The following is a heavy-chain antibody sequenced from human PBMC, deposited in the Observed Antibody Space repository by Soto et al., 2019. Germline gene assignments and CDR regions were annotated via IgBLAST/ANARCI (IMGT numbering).Heavy chain of an antibody. CDR2: IWYDGSNK. Sequence: QVQLVESGGGVVQPGRSLRLSCAASGFTFSSYGMHWVRQAPGKGLEWVAVIWYDGSNKYYADSVKGRFTISRDNSKNPLYLQMNSLRAWDTAVYYCASRDYSSSSGFDYLGQGTLVTVSS. CDR1: GFTFSSYG. D-gene: IGHD6-6*01. V-gene: IGHV3-33*01. J-gene: IGHJ4*02. CDR3: ASRDYSSSSGFDY.